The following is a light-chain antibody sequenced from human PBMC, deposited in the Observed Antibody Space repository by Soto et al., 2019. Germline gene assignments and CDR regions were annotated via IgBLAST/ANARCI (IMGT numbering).Light chain of an antibody. CDR3: QQYGSSPPRWT. V-gene: IGKV1-9*01. CDR2: AAS. J-gene: IGKJ1*01. CDR1: QDIASY. Sequence: IQLTQSPSSLSASIGDRVTITCRASQDIASYLAWYQQKPGNAPKLLIYAASTLHSGVPSRFSGSGSGTDFTLTISSLQPEDFVVYSCQQYGSSPPRWTFGQGTRVEIK.